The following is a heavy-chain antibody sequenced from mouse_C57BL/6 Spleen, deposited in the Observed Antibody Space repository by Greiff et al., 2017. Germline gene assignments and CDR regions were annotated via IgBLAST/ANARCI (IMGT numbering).Heavy chain of an antibody. D-gene: IGHD3-2*02. Sequence: QVQLQQSGAELVRPGASVTLSCKASGYTFTDYEMHWVKQTPVHGLEWIGAIDPETGGTAYNQKFKGKAILTADKSSSTAYMELRSLTSEDSAVYYCTRRRQRRLHYYAMDYWGQGTSVTVSS. V-gene: IGHV1-15*01. CDR3: TRRRQRRLHYYAMDY. CDR1: GYTFTDYE. J-gene: IGHJ4*01. CDR2: IDPETGGT.